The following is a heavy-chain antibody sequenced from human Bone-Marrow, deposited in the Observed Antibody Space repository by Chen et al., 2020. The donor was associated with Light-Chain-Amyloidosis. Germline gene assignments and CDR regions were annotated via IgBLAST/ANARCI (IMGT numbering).Heavy chain of an antibody. V-gene: IGHV3-74*02. CDR1: GFTFSSYW. J-gene: IGHJ3*02. D-gene: IGHD3-10*01. CDR3: ARVGDGSNRSEALEI. CDR2: INNDESTA. Sequence: EVQLVESGGGLVKPGGSLRLSCVASGFTFSSYWLHWVRQAPGKGLVWVSRINNDESTANYADSVKGRFTISRDNGKNSLYLQMNNLRAEDTAVYYCARVGDGSNRSEALEIWGQGTMVTVSS.